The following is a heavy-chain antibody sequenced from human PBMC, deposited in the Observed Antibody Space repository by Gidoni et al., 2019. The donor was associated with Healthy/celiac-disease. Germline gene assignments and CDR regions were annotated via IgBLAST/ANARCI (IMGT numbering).Heavy chain of an antibody. J-gene: IGHJ4*02. Sequence: QVQLQESGPGLVKPSETLSLPCPVPGGSISSYYWSWIRQPAGRGLEWVGRIYTSASTNYNPSLKCPVTMSVDTAKNQFSLNLGTVTAADTAVYYCAGAVAALFDYWVQGTLVTVSS. D-gene: IGHD6-19*01. CDR2: IYTSAST. V-gene: IGHV4-4*07. CDR1: GGSISSYY. CDR3: AGAVAALFDY.